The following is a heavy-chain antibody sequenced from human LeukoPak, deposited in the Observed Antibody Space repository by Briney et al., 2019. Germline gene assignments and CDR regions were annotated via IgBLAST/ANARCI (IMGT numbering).Heavy chain of an antibody. V-gene: IGHV3-23*01. CDR2: ISGRGGST. J-gene: IGHJ4*02. Sequence: RPGGSLRLSCAASGFTFSTYAMSWVRQAPGKGLDWVSAISGRGGSTFYADSVKGRFTISRDNSKNPLYLQMNSLRAEDTAVYYCARDLYYYGSAGVSDYWGQGTLVTVSS. CDR3: ARDLYYYGSAGVSDY. CDR1: GFTFSTYA. D-gene: IGHD3-10*01.